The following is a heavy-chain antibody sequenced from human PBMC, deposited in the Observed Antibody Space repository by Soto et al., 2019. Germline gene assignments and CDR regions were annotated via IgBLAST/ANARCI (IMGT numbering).Heavy chain of an antibody. CDR2: IWYDGFIK. V-gene: IGHV3-33*03. Sequence: PGGSLRLSCATSGFTFSSYGMHWVRQPPGKGLEWVAIIWYDGFIKYYADSVKGRFTISRDNSKDTLYLQMDSLRAEDTAVYYCARGTGYNYGRQHWGQGTLVPVSS. CDR3: ARGTGYNYGRQH. J-gene: IGHJ1*01. CDR1: GFTFSSYG. D-gene: IGHD5-18*01.